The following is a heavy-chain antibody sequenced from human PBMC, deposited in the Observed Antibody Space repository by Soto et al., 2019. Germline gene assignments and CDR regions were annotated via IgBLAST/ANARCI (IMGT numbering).Heavy chain of an antibody. CDR3: AKAGPRAPGRDYVWGEMTN. V-gene: IGHV3-30*18. Sequence: QVQLVESGGGVVQPGRSLRLSCAASGFTFSSYGMHWVRQAPGKGLEWVAVISYDGSNKYYADSVKGRFTISRDNSKNTLYLQMISLRAEDTAVYYCAKAGPRAPGRDYVWGEMTNWGQGTLVTVSS. CDR2: ISYDGSNK. J-gene: IGHJ4*02. D-gene: IGHD3-16*01. CDR1: GFTFSSYG.